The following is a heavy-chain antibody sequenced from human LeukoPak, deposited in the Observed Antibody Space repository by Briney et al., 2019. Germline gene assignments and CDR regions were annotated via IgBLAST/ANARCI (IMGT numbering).Heavy chain of an antibody. V-gene: IGHV3-48*03. D-gene: IGHD1-26*01. J-gene: IGHJ4*02. CDR3: ARGFTSGSSNLDY. CDR1: RFTFSSYE. CDR2: ISSSGSTI. Sequence: GGSLRLSCAASRFTFSSYEMNWVRQAPGKGLEWVSYISSSGSTIYYADSVKGRFTISRDNAKNSLYLQMNSLRAEDTAVYHCARGFTSGSSNLDYWGQGTLVTVSS.